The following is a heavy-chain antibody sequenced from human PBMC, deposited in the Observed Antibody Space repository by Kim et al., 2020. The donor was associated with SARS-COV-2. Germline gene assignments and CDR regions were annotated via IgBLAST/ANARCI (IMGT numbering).Heavy chain of an antibody. CDR2: VRSDGGET. CDR1: GVIFSSYW. V-gene: IGHV3-74*01. J-gene: IGHJ4*02. Sequence: GGSLRLSCAASGVIFSSYWMHWVRQGPGKGLVWVSRVRSDGGETTYADSVKGRFTISRDNAANTLYLQMHSLRAVDTAVYYCVAHYYGSGSDTDFWGQGTLVTVSS. CDR3: VAHYYGSGSDTDF. D-gene: IGHD3-10*01.